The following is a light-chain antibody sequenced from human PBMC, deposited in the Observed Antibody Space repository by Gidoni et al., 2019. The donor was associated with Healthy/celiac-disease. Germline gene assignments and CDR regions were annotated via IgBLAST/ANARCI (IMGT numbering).Light chain of an antibody. Sequence: EIVLTQSPGTLSLSPGLRATLSCRASQSVSSSYLAWYQQKPGQAPRLLIYGASSRATGIPDRFSGSVSGTDFTLTISRLEPEDFAVYYCQQYGSSPPFTFGPGTKVDIK. CDR1: QSVSSSY. CDR3: QQYGSSPPFT. V-gene: IGKV3-20*01. CDR2: GAS. J-gene: IGKJ3*01.